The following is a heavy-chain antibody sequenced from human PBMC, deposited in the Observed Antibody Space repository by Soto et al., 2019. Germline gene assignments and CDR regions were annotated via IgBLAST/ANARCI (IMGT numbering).Heavy chain of an antibody. Sequence: ASVKVSCKASGITFASYTFTWVRQAPGEGLEWMGGLIPISGATHYAPRFRGRVTITADKSTRTVYMELTSLRSEDTAVYYCARDGIVGASRTYYHGLDAWGQGTTVTVSS. CDR2: LIPISGAT. J-gene: IGHJ6*02. D-gene: IGHD1-26*01. V-gene: IGHV1-69*06. CDR1: GITFASYT. CDR3: ARDGIVGASRTYYHGLDA.